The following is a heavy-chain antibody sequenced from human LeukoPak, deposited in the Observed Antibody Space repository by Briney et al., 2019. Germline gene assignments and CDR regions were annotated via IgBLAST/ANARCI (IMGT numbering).Heavy chain of an antibody. CDR2: IYYSGST. J-gene: IGHJ3*02. V-gene: IGHV4-39*01. CDR1: GGSISSSSYY. CDR3: ASLKVEDDAFDI. Sequence: PSETLSLTCTVSGGSISSSSYYWGWIRQPPGKGLEWIGSIYYSGSTYYNPSLKSRVTISVDTSKNQFSLKLSSVTAADTAVYYCASLKVEDDAFDIWGQGTMVTVSS.